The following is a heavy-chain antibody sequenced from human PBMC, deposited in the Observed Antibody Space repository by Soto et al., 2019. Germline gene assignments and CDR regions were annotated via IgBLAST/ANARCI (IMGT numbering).Heavy chain of an antibody. CDR2: ISNIGTSI. D-gene: IGHD3-10*01. Sequence: PGGSLRLSCAASGFTFGSYGMVWVRQAPGKGLEWISYISNIGTSIYYADSVKGRFTISRDNAKNSLYLQMDSLRADDTAVYYCARNGGGLGVWGQGTTVTVSS. CDR1: GFTFGSYG. J-gene: IGHJ6*02. CDR3: ARNGGGLGV. V-gene: IGHV3-48*03.